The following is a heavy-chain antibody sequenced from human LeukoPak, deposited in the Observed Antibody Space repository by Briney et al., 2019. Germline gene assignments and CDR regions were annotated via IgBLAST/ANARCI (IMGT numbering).Heavy chain of an antibody. CDR1: GGSFRGYY. CDR3: ARATLISRVFDY. V-gene: IGHV4-34*01. Sequence: SETLSLTCAVYGGSFRGYYWSWIRQPPGKGLEWIGEINHSGSTNYNPSLKSRVTISVDTSKNQFSLKLSSVTAADTAVYYCARATLISRVFDYWGQGTLVTVSS. CDR2: INHSGST. D-gene: IGHD2-8*01. J-gene: IGHJ4*02.